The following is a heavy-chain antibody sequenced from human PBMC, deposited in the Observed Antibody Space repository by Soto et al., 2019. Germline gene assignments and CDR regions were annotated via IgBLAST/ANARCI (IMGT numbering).Heavy chain of an antibody. J-gene: IGHJ4*02. CDR2: ISGSGGST. V-gene: IGHV3-23*01. CDR1: GFTFHNYA. Sequence: GGSLRLSCAASGFTFHNYAMSWVRQAPGKGLEWVSAISGSGGSTYYADSVKGRFTISRDNSKNTLYLQMNSLRAEDTAVYYYVKARFDASRSYTVFYDWGQGSLVTVSS. CDR3: VKARFDASRSYTVFYD. D-gene: IGHD3-10*01.